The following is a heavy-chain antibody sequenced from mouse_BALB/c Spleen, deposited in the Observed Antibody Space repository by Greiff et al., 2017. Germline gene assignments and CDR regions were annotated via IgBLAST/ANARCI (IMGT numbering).Heavy chain of an antibody. CDR2: IYPGDGDT. V-gene: IGHV1-87*01. CDR1: GYTFTSYW. D-gene: IGHD2-3*01. Sequence: SGAELARPGASVKLSCKASGYTFTSYWMQWVKQRPGQGLEWIGAIYPGDGDTRYTQKFKGKATLTADKSSSTAYMQLSSLASEDSAVYYCARVGYYEVDYWGQGTSVTVSS. J-gene: IGHJ4*01. CDR3: ARVGYYEVDY.